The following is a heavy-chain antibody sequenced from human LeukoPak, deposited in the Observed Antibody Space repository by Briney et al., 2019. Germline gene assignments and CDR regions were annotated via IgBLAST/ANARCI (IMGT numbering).Heavy chain of an antibody. CDR1: GFTFSSYW. CDR3: ARDDYGGNSDY. Sequence: PGGSLRLSCAASGFTFSSYWMNWVRQAPGKGLEWVANIKQDGSEKYYVDSVKGRFTISRDNAKNSLYLQMNSLRAEDTAVYYCARDDYGGNSDYWGQGTLVTVSS. CDR2: IKQDGSEK. V-gene: IGHV3-7*01. J-gene: IGHJ4*02. D-gene: IGHD4-23*01.